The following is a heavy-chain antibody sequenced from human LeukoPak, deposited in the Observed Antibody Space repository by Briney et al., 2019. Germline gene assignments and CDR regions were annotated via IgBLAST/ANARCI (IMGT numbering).Heavy chain of an antibody. CDR1: GYTFTGYY. V-gene: IGHV1-2*02. CDR3: ARGTTVNGRTFDY. D-gene: IGHD4-11*01. J-gene: IGHJ4*02. Sequence: ASVKVSCKASGYTFTGYYMHWVRQAPGQGLEWMGWINPNSGGTNYAQKFQGRVTMTRDTSISTAYMELSGLRSDDTAVYYCARGTTVNGRTFDYWGQGTLVTVSS. CDR2: INPNSGGT.